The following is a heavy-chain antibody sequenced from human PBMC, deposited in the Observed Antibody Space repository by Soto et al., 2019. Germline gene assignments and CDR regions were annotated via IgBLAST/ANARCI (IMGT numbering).Heavy chain of an antibody. CDR2: IYYSGST. D-gene: IGHD3-22*01. Sequence: SETLSLTCTVSGGSISSSSYYWGWIRQPPGKGLEWIGSIYYSGSTYYNPSLKSRVTISVDTSKNQFSLKLSSVTAADTAVYYCASGGADYYVSSDYNPLSFDYWGQQDLLTISA. V-gene: IGHV4-39*01. CDR1: GGSISSSSYY. J-gene: IGHJ4*02. CDR3: ASGGADYYVSSDYNPLSFDY.